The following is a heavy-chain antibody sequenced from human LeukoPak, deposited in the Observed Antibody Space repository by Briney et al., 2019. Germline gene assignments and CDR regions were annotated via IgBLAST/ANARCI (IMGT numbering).Heavy chain of an antibody. D-gene: IGHD2-2*01. CDR2: IHHSGST. CDR3: ARSPATSWSNFDY. CDR1: VDSFSDHY. Sequence: SETLSLTCAVYVDSFSDHYWTWIRQPPGKGLEWIGEIHHSGSTNYRLSLKSRVSISVDRSRNQFSLKLTSVAAADTAVYYCARSPATSWSNFDYWGQGTLVTVSS. J-gene: IGHJ4*02. V-gene: IGHV4-34*01.